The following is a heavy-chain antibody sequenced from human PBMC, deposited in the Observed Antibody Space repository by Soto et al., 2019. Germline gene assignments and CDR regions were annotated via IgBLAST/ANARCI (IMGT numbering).Heavy chain of an antibody. D-gene: IGHD6-6*01. Sequence: QAQQEQSGAEVKKPGASVKVSCKSSGYTFSTSGISWVRQAPGQGLEWMGWISTYNGDANYAQRFQGRVTMTTDTSTSTTFMELRSLRSDDTAVYYCAREGPRPYYYYGMDVWGQGTTVTVS. J-gene: IGHJ6*02. CDR1: GYTFSTSG. CDR3: AREGPRPYYYYGMDV. V-gene: IGHV1-18*01. CDR2: ISTYNGDA.